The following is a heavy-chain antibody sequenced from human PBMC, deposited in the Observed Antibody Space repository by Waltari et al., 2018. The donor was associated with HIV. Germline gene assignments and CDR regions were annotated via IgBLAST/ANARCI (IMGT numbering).Heavy chain of an antibody. V-gene: IGHV4-34*01. Sequence: QVQLQQWGAGLLKPSETLSLTCAVYGGSFSGYYWSWIRPPPGKGLEWIGEINHSGSTNYNPSLKSRVTISVDTSKNQFSLKLSSVTAADTAVYYCARAGRGSYRPYYFDYWGQGTLVTVSS. CDR3: ARAGRGSYRPYYFDY. J-gene: IGHJ4*02. D-gene: IGHD3-16*02. CDR2: INHSGST. CDR1: GGSFSGYY.